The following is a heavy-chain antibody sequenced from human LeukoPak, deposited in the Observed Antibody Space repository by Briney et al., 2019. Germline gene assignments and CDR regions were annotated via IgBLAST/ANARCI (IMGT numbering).Heavy chain of an antibody. CDR3: AKNGQFWRIDYYYYMDV. J-gene: IGHJ6*03. CDR1: GFTFSFSA. Sequence: GGSLRLSCEASGFTFSFSAMSWVRQAPGSGLQWVSTIRGSGGSAFYADSVKGRFTISRDNSKNTLYLQMQSLRAEDTAVYFCAKNGQFWRIDYYYYMDVWGKGTTVTVSS. V-gene: IGHV3-23*01. CDR2: IRGSGGSA. D-gene: IGHD3-16*01.